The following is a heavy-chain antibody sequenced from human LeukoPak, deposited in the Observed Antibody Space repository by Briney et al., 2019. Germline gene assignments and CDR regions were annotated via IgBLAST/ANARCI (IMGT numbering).Heavy chain of an antibody. V-gene: IGHV3-48*02. CDR1: GFTFSSYS. J-gene: IGHJ4*02. D-gene: IGHD3-22*01. Sequence: GGSLRLSRAASGFTFSSYSMNWVRHAPGKGLEWVSYISSGSSAIYYADSVKGRFTISRDNARNSLYLQMNSLRDDDTAVYYCAREGYYYDSSGYYPDYWGQGTLVTVSP. CDR3: AREGYYYDSSGYYPDY. CDR2: ISSGSSAI.